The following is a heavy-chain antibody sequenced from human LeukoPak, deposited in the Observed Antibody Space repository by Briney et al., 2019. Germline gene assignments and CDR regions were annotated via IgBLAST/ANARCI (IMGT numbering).Heavy chain of an antibody. CDR3: AKDLSTVTRRPNPIDY. V-gene: IGHV3-23*01. CDR2: ISGSGGST. Sequence: GGSLRLSCAASGFTFSSYAMSWVRQAPGKGLEWVSAISGSGGSTYYADSVKGRFTISRDNSKNTLYLQMNRLRAEDTAVYYCAKDLSTVTRRPNPIDYWGQGTLVTVSS. CDR1: GFTFSSYA. D-gene: IGHD4-17*01. J-gene: IGHJ4*02.